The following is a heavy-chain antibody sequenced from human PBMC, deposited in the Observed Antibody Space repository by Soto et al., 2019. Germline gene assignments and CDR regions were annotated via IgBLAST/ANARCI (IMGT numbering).Heavy chain of an antibody. V-gene: IGHV3-74*01. CDR3: ARVSGYDFWSGYYTDYYYGMDV. Sequence: GGSLRLSCAASGFTFSSYWMHWVRQAPGKGLVWVSRINSDGSSTSYADSVKGRFTISRDNAKNTLYLQMNSLRAEDTAVYYCARVSGYDFWSGYYTDYYYGMDVWGQGTTVTVSS. CDR2: INSDGSST. CDR1: GFTFSSYW. J-gene: IGHJ6*02. D-gene: IGHD3-3*01.